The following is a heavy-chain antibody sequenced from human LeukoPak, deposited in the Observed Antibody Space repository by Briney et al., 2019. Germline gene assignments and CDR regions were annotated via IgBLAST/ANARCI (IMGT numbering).Heavy chain of an antibody. J-gene: IGHJ4*02. CDR1: GFTFSSYS. CDR3: APEPPAAGTGYGFDY. Sequence: GGSLRLSCAASGFTFSSYSMNWVRQAPGKGLEWVSYISSSSSTIYYADSVKGRFTISRDNAKNSLYLQMNSLRAEDTAVYYCAPEPPAAGTGYGFDYWGQGTLVTVSS. V-gene: IGHV3-48*01. CDR2: ISSSSSTI. D-gene: IGHD6-13*01.